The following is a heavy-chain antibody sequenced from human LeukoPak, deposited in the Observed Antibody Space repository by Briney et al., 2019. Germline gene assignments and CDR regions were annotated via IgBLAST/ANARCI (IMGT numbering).Heavy chain of an antibody. J-gene: IGHJ6*02. D-gene: IGHD3-3*01. CDR2: ISSSSSTI. CDR3: ARDPRATRFLEWLSHQDYYCGMDV. Sequence: GGSLRLSCAASGFTFSSYSMNWVRQAPGKGLEWVSYISSSSSTIYYADSVKGRFTISRDNAKNSLYLQMNSLRAEDTAVYYCARDPRATRFLEWLSHQDYYCGMDVWGQGTTVTVSS. CDR1: GFTFSSYS. V-gene: IGHV3-48*01.